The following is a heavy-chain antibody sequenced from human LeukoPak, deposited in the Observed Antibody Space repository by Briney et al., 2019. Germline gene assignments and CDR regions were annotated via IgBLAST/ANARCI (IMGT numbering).Heavy chain of an antibody. Sequence: SVKVSCKASGGTFSSYAISWVRQAPGQGLEWMGGIIPIFGTANYAQKFQGRATITADESTSTAYMELSSLRSEDTAVYYCATKRMYSNFDYYYYYMDVWGKGTTVTVSS. V-gene: IGHV1-69*01. CDR3: ATKRMYSNFDYYYYYMDV. CDR1: GGTFSSYA. CDR2: IIPIFGTA. J-gene: IGHJ6*03. D-gene: IGHD4-11*01.